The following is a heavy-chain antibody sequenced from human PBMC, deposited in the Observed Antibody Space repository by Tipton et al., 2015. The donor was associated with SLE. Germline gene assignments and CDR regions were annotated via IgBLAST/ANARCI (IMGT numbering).Heavy chain of an antibody. CDR1: GGSISSYY. V-gene: IGHV4-4*08. J-gene: IGHJ3*02. CDR3: ARNPITMVRGVIPGAFDI. D-gene: IGHD3-10*01. CDR2: IYTSGST. Sequence: TLSLTCTVSGGSISSYYWSWIRQPPGKGLEWIGYIYTSGSTYYNPSLKGRVTISVDTSKNQFSLKLTSVTAADTAGYYCARNPITMVRGVIPGAFDIWGQGTMGTVSS.